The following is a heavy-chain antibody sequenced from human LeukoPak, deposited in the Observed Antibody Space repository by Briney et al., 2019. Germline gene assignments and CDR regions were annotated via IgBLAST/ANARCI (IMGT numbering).Heavy chain of an antibody. CDR1: GGTFSSYT. Sequence: SVKVSCKASGGTFSSYTISWVRQAPGQGLEWMGRIIPILGIANYAQKFQGRVTITADKSTSTAYMELSSLRSEDTAVYYCARGRLVAAAGTTFDYWGQGTLVTVSS. CDR3: ARGRLVAAAGTTFDY. CDR2: IIPILGIA. J-gene: IGHJ4*02. D-gene: IGHD6-13*01. V-gene: IGHV1-69*02.